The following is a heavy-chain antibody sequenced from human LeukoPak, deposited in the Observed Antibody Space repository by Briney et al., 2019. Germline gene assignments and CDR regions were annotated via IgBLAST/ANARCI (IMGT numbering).Heavy chain of an antibody. CDR2: INHSGST. V-gene: IGHV4-34*01. CDR3: ATPGAVSGWVAFDI. Sequence: ASETLSLTCAVYGGSFSGYYWSWIRQPPGKGLEWIGEINHSGSTNYNPSLKSRVTISVDTSKNQFSLKLSSVTAADTAVYYCATPGAVSGWVAFDIWGQGTMVTVSS. D-gene: IGHD3-3*01. J-gene: IGHJ3*02. CDR1: GGSFSGYY.